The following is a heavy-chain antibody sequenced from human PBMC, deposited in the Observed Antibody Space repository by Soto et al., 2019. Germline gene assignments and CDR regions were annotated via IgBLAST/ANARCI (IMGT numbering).Heavy chain of an antibody. J-gene: IGHJ5*02. Sequence: PGGSVRLSCAASGCTFSSYSMSWVRQAPGKGLEWVSAISGSGGSTYYADSVKGRFTISRDNSKNTLYLQMNSLRAEDTAVYYCAKDYYSSSSNWFDPWGQGTLVTVSS. V-gene: IGHV3-23*01. CDR3: AKDYYSSSSNWFDP. CDR1: GCTFSSYS. D-gene: IGHD6-6*01. CDR2: ISGSGGST.